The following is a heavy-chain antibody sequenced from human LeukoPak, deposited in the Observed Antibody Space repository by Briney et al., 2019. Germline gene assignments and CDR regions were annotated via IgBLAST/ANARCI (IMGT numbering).Heavy chain of an antibody. CDR2: IYAGDTT. V-gene: IGHV3-53*01. CDR1: GFTVSSND. Sequence: PGGSLRLSCAASGFTVSSNDMSWVRQAPGKGLEWVSVIYAGDTTSYADSVKGRFTISRDNSKNTLYLQMNSLRAEDTAVYYCARGPRGFDPWGHGTLVTGSS. J-gene: IGHJ5*02. CDR3: ARGPRGFDP.